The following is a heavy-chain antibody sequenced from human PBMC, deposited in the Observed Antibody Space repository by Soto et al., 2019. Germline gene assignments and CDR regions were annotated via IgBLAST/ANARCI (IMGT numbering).Heavy chain of an antibody. CDR3: VRLPWAEYGGISDP. J-gene: IGHJ5*02. V-gene: IGHV4-30-4*02. CDR2: IYYSGST. D-gene: IGHD2-8*02. CDR1: GGSISSGDYY. Sequence: SETLSLTCTVSGGSISSGDYYWSWIRQPPGKGLEWIGYIYYSGSTYYNPSLKSRVTISVDTSKNQFSLKLSSVTAADTAVYYCVRLPWAEYGGISDPWGQGTLVNVPQ.